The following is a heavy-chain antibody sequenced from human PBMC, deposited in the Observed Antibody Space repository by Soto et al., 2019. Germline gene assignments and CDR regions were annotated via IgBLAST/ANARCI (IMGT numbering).Heavy chain of an antibody. Sequence: SETLSLTCTVSGGSIDSGDYYWSWIRQPPGKGLEWIGYIYYSGSTNYNPSLKSRVTISVDTSKNQFSLKLSSVTAADTAVYYCAREGGYSGYVIDYWGQGTLVTVSS. V-gene: IGHV4-61*08. D-gene: IGHD5-12*01. CDR1: GGSIDSGDYY. CDR3: AREGGYSGYVIDY. CDR2: IYYSGST. J-gene: IGHJ4*02.